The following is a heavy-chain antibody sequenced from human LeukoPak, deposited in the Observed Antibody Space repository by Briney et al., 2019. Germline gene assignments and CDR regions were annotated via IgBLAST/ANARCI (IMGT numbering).Heavy chain of an antibody. CDR2: IIPIFGTA. CDR1: VGTFSSYA. J-gene: IGHJ4*02. V-gene: IGHV1-69*05. Sequence: SVTVSCKASVGTFSSYAISWVRQAPGQGLEWMGGIIPIFGTANYAQKFQGRVTITTDESTSTAYMELSSLRSEDTAVYYCARDRGGGAARQFDYWGQGTLVTVSS. CDR3: ARDRGGGAARQFDY. D-gene: IGHD6-6*01.